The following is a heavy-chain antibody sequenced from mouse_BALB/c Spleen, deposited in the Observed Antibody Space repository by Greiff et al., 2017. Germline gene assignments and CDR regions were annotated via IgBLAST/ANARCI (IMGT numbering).Heavy chain of an antibody. CDR1: GDSITSGY. Sequence: EVKVEESGPSLVKPSQTLSLTCSVTGDSITSGYWNWIRKFPGNKLEYMGYISYSGSTYYNPSLKSRISITRDTSKNQYYLQLNSVTTEDTATYYCARTVVARRDFDYWGQGTTLTVSS. D-gene: IGHD1-1*01. V-gene: IGHV3-8*02. J-gene: IGHJ2*01. CDR2: ISYSGST. CDR3: ARTVVARRDFDY.